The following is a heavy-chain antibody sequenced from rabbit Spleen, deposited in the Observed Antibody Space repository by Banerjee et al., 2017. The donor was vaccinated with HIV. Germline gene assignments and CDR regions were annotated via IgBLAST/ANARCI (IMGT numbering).Heavy chain of an antibody. CDR3: ARDTSSSFSSYGMDL. D-gene: IGHD1-1*01. CDR1: GFTIGSSYY. CDR2: IFGGDGST. V-gene: IGHV1S47*01. J-gene: IGHJ6*01. Sequence: QEQLVESGGGLVQPEGSLTLTCKVSGFTIGSSYYMCWVRQAPGKGPEWIACIFGGDGSTYYASWVNGRFTSSRSTSLNTVTLQMTRLTAADTATYFCARDTSSSFSSYGMDLWGPGTLV.